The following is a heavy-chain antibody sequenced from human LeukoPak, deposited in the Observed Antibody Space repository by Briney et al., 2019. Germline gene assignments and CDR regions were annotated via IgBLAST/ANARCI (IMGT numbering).Heavy chain of an antibody. CDR2: FYTSGST. V-gene: IGHV4-61*02. Sequence: SETLSLTCTVSGGSISSGSYLWSWLRQPAGKVLEWIGRFYTSGSTHYNPSLKSRVTISVDTSKNQFSLKLSSVTAADTAVYYCARYGRDGYRFDYWGQGTLVTVSS. D-gene: IGHD5-24*01. CDR1: GGSISSGSYL. CDR3: ARYGRDGYRFDY. J-gene: IGHJ4*02.